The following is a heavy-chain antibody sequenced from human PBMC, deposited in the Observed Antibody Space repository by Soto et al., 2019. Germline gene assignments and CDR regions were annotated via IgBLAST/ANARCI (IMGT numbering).Heavy chain of an antibody. CDR3: ARVPAR. CDR2: IYHSGST. Sequence: QLQLQESGSGLVKPSQTLSLTCAVSGGSISSGGYSWSWIRQPPGKGLEWIGYIYHSGSTYYNPSRKSRVTIAADRPKNQFPLKLSSVPAPNRAVYYCARVPARGGQGTLVTVSS. J-gene: IGHJ4*02. V-gene: IGHV4-30-2*01. D-gene: IGHD2-2*01. CDR1: GGSISSGGYS.